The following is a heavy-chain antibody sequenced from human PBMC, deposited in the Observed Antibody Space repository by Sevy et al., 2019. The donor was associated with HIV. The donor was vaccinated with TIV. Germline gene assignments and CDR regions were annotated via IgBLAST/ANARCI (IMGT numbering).Heavy chain of an antibody. Sequence: GESLKISCKGSAYTFTTHWIVWVRQMPGKGLEWMGIMSPGDSDPRYSPSFQGQVTMSVDKSVSTAYLQWHSLETSDTAIYYCARLDSYSIGWSPRYYFDYWGQRTLVTVSS. CDR3: ARLDSYSIGWSPRYYFDY. V-gene: IGHV5-51*01. J-gene: IGHJ4*02. CDR2: MSPGDSDP. D-gene: IGHD6-19*01. CDR1: AYTFTTHW.